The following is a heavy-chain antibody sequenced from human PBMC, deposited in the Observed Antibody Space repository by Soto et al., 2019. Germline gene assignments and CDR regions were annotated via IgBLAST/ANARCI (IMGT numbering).Heavy chain of an antibody. V-gene: IGHV1-3*01. D-gene: IGHD5-12*01. CDR1: GYSFTDFA. CDR2: INADKGDT. CDR3: ATRGTQGRWLEFADY. J-gene: IGHJ4*02. Sequence: QAQLVQSGAEVKKPGASVKVSCKASGYSFTDFAMHWVRLASGQRLEWMGWINADKGDTKYSPKFQGRVTITRDTSATTVYMELRSLRSEDTAVYYCATRGTQGRWLEFADYWGQGTLVTVSS.